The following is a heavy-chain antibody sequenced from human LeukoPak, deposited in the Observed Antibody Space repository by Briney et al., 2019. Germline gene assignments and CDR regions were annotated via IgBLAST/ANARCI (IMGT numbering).Heavy chain of an antibody. V-gene: IGHV3-23*01. D-gene: IGHD6-19*01. Sequence: GGSLRLSCAASGFTFSAFAMTWVRQAPGKGLEWVSTITDDGYNTYSADSVKGRITFSRDNSKNTLSLQLRSLRAEDTAVYYCAKDLSYTSGASDHWGQETLVTVSS. CDR1: GFTFSAFA. CDR2: ITDDGYNT. J-gene: IGHJ4*02. CDR3: AKDLSYTSGASDH.